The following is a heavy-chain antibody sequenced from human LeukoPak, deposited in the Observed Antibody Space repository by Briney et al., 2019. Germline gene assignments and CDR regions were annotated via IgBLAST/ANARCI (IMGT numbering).Heavy chain of an antibody. D-gene: IGHD3-9*01. CDR1: GSTFSSYS. CDR2: ISSSSSYI. V-gene: IGHV3-21*04. Sequence: GGSLRLSCAASGSTFSSYSMNWVRQAPGKGLEWVSSISSSSSYIYYADSVKGRFTISRDNAKNSLYLQMNSLRAEDTAVYYCAKEGFYYDILTGYLDYWGQGTLVTVSS. J-gene: IGHJ4*02. CDR3: AKEGFYYDILTGYLDY.